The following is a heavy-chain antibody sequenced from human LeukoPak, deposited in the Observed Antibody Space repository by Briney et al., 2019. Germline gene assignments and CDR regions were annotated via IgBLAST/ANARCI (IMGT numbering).Heavy chain of an antibody. D-gene: IGHD2-2*01. V-gene: IGHV3-23*01. J-gene: IGHJ4*02. CDR3: AKGMRHCDSTSCYSFHPPDC. CDR2: ISGSGGDT. Sequence: PGGSLRLSCAASGFTFSNFAMTWVRQAPGNGLEWVSAISGSGGDTYYTDSVKGRCAISGDNSKSALYLQMNSLRAEDTALYYCAKGMRHCDSTSCYSFHPPDCWGQGTLVTVSS. CDR1: GFTFSNFA.